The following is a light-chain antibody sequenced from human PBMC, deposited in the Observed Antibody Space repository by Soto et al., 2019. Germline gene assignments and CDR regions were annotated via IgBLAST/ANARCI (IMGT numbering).Light chain of an antibody. CDR2: EVR. J-gene: IGLJ1*01. CDR3: CSGSTTFYV. CDR1: SSDIGSYDL. Sequence: QSVLTQPASVSGSPGQSITISCTGTSSDIGSYDLVSWYQQHADKVPKLIIYEVRKRPSGVSNRFFGSKSGNTASLTISGLQAEDEADYYCCSGSTTFYVFGTGTKVTVL. V-gene: IGLV2-23*02.